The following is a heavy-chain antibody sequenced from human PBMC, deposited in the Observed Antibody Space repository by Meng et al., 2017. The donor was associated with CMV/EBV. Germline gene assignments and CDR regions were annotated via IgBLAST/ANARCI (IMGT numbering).Heavy chain of an antibody. V-gene: IGHV3-48*03. CDR3: ASFSPLYCSSTSCSTSWFDP. CDR2: ISSSGSTI. J-gene: IGHJ5*02. CDR1: GFTFSSYE. D-gene: IGHD2-2*01. Sequence: GGSLRLSCAASGFTFSSYEMNWVRQAPGKGLEWVSYISSSGSTIYYADSVKGRFTISRDNAKNSLYLQMNSLRAEDTAVYYCASFSPLYCSSTSCSTSWFDPWGQGTLVTVSS.